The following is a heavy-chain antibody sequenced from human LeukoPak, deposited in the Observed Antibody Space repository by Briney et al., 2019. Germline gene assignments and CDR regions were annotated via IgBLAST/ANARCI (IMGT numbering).Heavy chain of an antibody. Sequence: GGSLRLSCAASGFTFSSYGMHWVRQAPGKGLEWVSAISGSGGSTYYADSVKGRFTISRDNSKNTLYLQMNSLRAEDTAVYYCAKESYSYDSSGFNDYWGQGTLVTVSS. CDR2: ISGSGGST. CDR3: AKESYSYDSSGFNDY. J-gene: IGHJ4*02. CDR1: GFTFSSYG. V-gene: IGHV3-23*01. D-gene: IGHD3-22*01.